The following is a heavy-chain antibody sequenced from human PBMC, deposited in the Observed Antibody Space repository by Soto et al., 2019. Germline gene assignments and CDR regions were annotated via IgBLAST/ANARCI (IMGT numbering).Heavy chain of an antibody. CDR1: GGTFSSYT. Sequence: QVQLVQSGAEVKKPGSSVKVSCKASGGTFSSYTISWVRQAPGQGREWMGRIIPILGIANYAQKFQGRVTITADKSTSTAYMELSSLRSEDTAVYYCAREYDSSGCLGYWGQGPLVTVSS. V-gene: IGHV1-69*02. CDR3: AREYDSSGCLGY. D-gene: IGHD3-22*01. J-gene: IGHJ4*02. CDR2: IIPILGIA.